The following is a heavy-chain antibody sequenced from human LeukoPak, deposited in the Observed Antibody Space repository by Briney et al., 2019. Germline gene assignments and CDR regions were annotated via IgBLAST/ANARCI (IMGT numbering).Heavy chain of an antibody. CDR2: ISYDGSNK. V-gene: IGHV3-30*18. J-gene: IGHJ4*02. Sequence: GGSLRLSCAASGFTFSSYSMHWVRQAPGKGLEWVGVISYDGSNKYYADSVKGRVTISRDNSKNTLYLQMNSLRAEDTAVYYCAKDADDYGDLYYFDYWGQGTLVTVSS. D-gene: IGHD4-17*01. CDR1: GFTFSSYS. CDR3: AKDADDYGDLYYFDY.